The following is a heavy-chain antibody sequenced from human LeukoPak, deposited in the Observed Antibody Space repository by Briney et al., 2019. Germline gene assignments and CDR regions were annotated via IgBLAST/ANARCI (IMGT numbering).Heavy chain of an antibody. Sequence: GGSLRLSCAASGFTFSGYAMSWVRQAPGKGLEWVSAISGSGGSTYYADSVKGRFTISRDNSKNTLYLQMNSLRAEDTAVYYCAKTYSSSWYSPSYYFDYWGQGTLVTVSS. CDR2: ISGSGGST. CDR1: GFTFSGYA. J-gene: IGHJ4*02. CDR3: AKTYSSSWYSPSYYFDY. D-gene: IGHD6-13*01. V-gene: IGHV3-23*01.